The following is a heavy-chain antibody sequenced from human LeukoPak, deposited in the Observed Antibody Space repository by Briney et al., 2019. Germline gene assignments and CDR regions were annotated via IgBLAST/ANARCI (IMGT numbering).Heavy chain of an antibody. D-gene: IGHD1-7*01. CDR3: ARVVGTDEGADY. CDR2: IKPDGSEK. V-gene: IGHV3-7*04. J-gene: IGHJ4*02. Sequence: PGRSLRLSCAASGFTFRNYCMNWVRQAPGKGLEWVANIKPDGSEKRYVDSVKGRFTISRDNAKNSLYLQMNSLRAEDTAVYYCARVVGTDEGADYWGQGTLVTVSS. CDR1: GFTFRNYC.